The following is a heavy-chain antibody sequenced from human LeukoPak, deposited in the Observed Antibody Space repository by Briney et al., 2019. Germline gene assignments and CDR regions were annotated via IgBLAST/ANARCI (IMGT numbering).Heavy chain of an antibody. Sequence: SETLSLTCAVYGGSFSGYYWSWIRQPPGKGLEWIGEINHSGSTNYNPSLKSRATISVDTSKNQFSLKLSSVTAADTAVYYCARGLRYYGMDVWGQGTTVTVSS. J-gene: IGHJ6*02. CDR1: GGSFSGYY. V-gene: IGHV4-34*01. CDR2: INHSGST. CDR3: ARGLRYYGMDV.